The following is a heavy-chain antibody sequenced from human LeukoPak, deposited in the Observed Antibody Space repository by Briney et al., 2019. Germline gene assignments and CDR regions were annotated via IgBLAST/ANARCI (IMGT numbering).Heavy chain of an antibody. Sequence: PGRSLRLSCAASGFTFSSYGMHWVRQAPGKGLEWVAVISSDGSNKYYADSVKGRFTISRDNSKNTLCLQMNSLRAEDTAVYYCAKDSGRNLDYFDYWGQGTLVTVSS. CDR2: ISSDGSNK. CDR3: AKDSGRNLDYFDY. V-gene: IGHV3-30*18. J-gene: IGHJ4*02. CDR1: GFTFSSYG. D-gene: IGHD1-14*01.